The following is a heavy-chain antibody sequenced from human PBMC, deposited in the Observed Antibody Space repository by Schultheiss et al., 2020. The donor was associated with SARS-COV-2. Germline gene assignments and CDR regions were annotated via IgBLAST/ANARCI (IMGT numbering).Heavy chain of an antibody. CDR1: GFTFNDYA. D-gene: IGHD3-22*01. V-gene: IGHV3-9*01. CDR3: TRPIIHYYDSSGYYQPGGL. CDR2: ITWNSNKI. J-gene: IGHJ4*02. Sequence: GGSLRLSCAASGFTFNDYAMHWVRQAPGKGLEWVSGITWNSNKIAYAESVRGRFTISRDNAKNSVYLQMDSLRPEDTAVYYYTRPIIHYYDSSGYYQPGGLRGQGTLVTVSS.